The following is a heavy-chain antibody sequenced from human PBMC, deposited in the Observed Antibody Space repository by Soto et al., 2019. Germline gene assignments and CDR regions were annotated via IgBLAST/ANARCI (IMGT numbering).Heavy chain of an antibody. CDR1: GFTFSSYA. CDR2: ISGSGGST. J-gene: IGHJ2*01. CDR3: AKSYYVWGSYRHYWYFDL. V-gene: IGHV3-23*01. D-gene: IGHD3-16*02. Sequence: EVQLLESGGGLVQPGGSLRLSCAASGFTFSSYAMSWVRQAPGKGLEWVSAISGSGGSTYYADSVKGRFTISRDNSKNTLYLQMNSLRAEDTAVYYCAKSYYVWGSYRHYWYFDLWGRGTLVTVSS.